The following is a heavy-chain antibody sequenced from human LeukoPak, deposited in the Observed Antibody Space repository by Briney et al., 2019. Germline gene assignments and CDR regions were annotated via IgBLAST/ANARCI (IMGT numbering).Heavy chain of an antibody. Sequence: PSETLSLTCSVSGDSLNYYYWSWIRQPAGKGLQWIGRIYSSGDTNNSPPLRSRITMSIDTSKNQFSLKLSSVTAADTAVYYCARGSTYYYDNGGFYVFFDYWGQGLLVTVSS. D-gene: IGHD3-22*01. CDR2: IYSSGDT. CDR1: GDSLNYYY. CDR3: ARGSTYYYDNGGFYVFFDY. J-gene: IGHJ4*02. V-gene: IGHV4-4*07.